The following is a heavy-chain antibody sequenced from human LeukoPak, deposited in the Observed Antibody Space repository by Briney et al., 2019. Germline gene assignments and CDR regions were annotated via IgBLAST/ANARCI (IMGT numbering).Heavy chain of an antibody. D-gene: IGHD3-10*01. CDR2: IIPIFGTA. V-gene: IGHV1-69*05. J-gene: IGHJ6*03. CDR3: ARAATRGVYYYYYMDV. CDR1: GGTFSSYA. Sequence: GASVKVSCKASGGTFSSYAISWVRQAPGQGLEWMGGIIPIFGTANYAQKFQGRVTITTDESTSTAYMELSSLRSDDTAVYYCARAATRGVYYYYYMDVWGKGTTVTVSS.